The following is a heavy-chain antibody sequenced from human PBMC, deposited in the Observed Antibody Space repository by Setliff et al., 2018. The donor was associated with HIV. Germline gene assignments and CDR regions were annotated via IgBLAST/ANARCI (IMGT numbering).Heavy chain of an antibody. Sequence: ASVKVSCKTSGYTFTSFDINWVRQATGQGLEWMGWMNPDSGNTGYAQKFQGRVTMTRKTSTSTAFMELISLRSEDTAVYYCARAPRGVGSSSYFDYWGQGAPVTVSS. D-gene: IGHD2-2*01. CDR3: ARAPRGVGSSSYFDY. J-gene: IGHJ4*02. CDR1: GYTFTSFD. V-gene: IGHV1-8*02. CDR2: MNPDSGNT.